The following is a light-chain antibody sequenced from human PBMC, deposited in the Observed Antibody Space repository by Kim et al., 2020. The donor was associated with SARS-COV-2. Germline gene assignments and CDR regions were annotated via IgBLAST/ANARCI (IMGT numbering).Light chain of an antibody. J-gene: IGKJ2*01. Sequence: DIQMTQSPSSLSASVGDRVTITCRASQTINTYLNWYQQKPGQAPNLLIYAASNLLNGVPSRFSGSGSGTYFTLTISSLRPEDFATYSCQQSFTTPYNFGPGTKVEIK. CDR2: AAS. V-gene: IGKV1-39*01. CDR1: QTINTY. CDR3: QQSFTTPYN.